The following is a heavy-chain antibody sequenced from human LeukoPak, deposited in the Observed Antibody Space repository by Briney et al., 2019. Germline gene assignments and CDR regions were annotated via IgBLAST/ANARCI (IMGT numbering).Heavy chain of an antibody. CDR2: ISGSGGST. CDR3: ARDSSGWSRYMDV. CDR1: GFTFSSYA. D-gene: IGHD6-19*01. Sequence: GGSLRLSCAASGFTFSSYAMSWVRQAPGKGLEWVSAISGSGGSTYYADSVKGRFTISRDNSKNTLYLQMNSLRAEDTAVYYCARDSSGWSRYMDVWGKGTTVTVSS. V-gene: IGHV3-23*01. J-gene: IGHJ6*03.